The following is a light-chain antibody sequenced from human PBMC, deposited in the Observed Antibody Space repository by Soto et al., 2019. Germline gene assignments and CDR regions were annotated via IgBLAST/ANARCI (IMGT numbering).Light chain of an antibody. CDR1: QSISNW. J-gene: IGKJ1*01. CDR3: QLYSSYSPWT. CDR2: KAS. Sequence: IQMTQSPSTLSASVGDKVTITCRASQSISNWVAWYQQKPGKAPKLLIYKASTLESGVPSRFSGSESGTQFTLTISNLQPDDFATYFCQLYSSYSPWTFGQGTKVDIK. V-gene: IGKV1-5*03.